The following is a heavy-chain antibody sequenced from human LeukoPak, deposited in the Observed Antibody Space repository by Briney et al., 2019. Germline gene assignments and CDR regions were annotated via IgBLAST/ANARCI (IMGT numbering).Heavy chain of an antibody. Sequence: GGSLRLSCAASGFTFSSYSMNWVRQAPGKGLEWVSSISSSSSYIYYADSVKGRFTISRDNAKNSLYLQMNSLRAEDTAVYYCARTVGELSFDNWFDPWGQGTLVTVSS. CDR2: ISSSSSYI. V-gene: IGHV3-21*01. CDR1: GFTFSSYS. CDR3: ARTVGELSFDNWFDP. J-gene: IGHJ5*02. D-gene: IGHD3-10*01.